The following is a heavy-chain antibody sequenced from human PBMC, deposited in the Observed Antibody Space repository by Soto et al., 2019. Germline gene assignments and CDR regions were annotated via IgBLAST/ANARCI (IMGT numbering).Heavy chain of an antibody. CDR2: IIPIFGTA. V-gene: IGHV1-69*01. Sequence: QVQLVQSGAEVKKPGSSVKVSCKASGGTFSSYAISWVRQAPGQGLEWMGGIIPIFGTANYAQKFQGRVTITADESTSKSYMELSSLRYEDTAEYYCARAQKLDWPAREYFDYWGQGTLVTVSS. CDR3: ARAQKLDWPAREYFDY. CDR1: GGTFSSYA. J-gene: IGHJ4*02. D-gene: IGHD2-8*02.